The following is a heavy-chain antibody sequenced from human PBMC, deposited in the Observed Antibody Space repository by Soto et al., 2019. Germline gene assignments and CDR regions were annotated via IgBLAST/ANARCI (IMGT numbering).Heavy chain of an antibody. CDR1: GGSISSYY. CDR3: ARQAKYSYGYDY. J-gene: IGHJ4*02. D-gene: IGHD5-18*01. V-gene: IGHV4-59*08. Sequence: SETLSLTCTVSGGSISSYYWSWIRQPPGKGLEWIGYIYYSGSTNYNPSLKSRVTISVDTSKNQFSLKLSSVTAADTAVYYCARQAKYSYGYDYWGQGTLVTVSS. CDR2: IYYSGST.